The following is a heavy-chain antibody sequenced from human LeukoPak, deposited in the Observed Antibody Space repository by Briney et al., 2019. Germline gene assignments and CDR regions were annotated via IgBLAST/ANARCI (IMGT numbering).Heavy chain of an antibody. D-gene: IGHD3-10*01. CDR2: ISGSGGST. CDR1: GFTFSSYG. CDR3: AKDEGGLWFGECPFDY. Sequence: PGGSLRLSCAASGFTFSSYGMSWVRQAPGKGLEWVSSISGSGGSTYYADSVKGRFTISRDNSKNTLYLQMNSLRAEDTAVYYCAKDEGGLWFGECPFDYWGQGTLVTVSS. V-gene: IGHV3-23*01. J-gene: IGHJ4*02.